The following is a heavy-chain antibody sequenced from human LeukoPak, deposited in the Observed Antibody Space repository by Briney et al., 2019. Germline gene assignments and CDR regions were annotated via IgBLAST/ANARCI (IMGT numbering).Heavy chain of an antibody. CDR2: ISSNGGST. CDR1: GFTFISYA. Sequence: GWALRLSCAASGFTFISYAMHWVRQAPGKGLEYVSAISSNGGSTYYANSVKGRFTISRDNSKNTLYLQMGSLRAEDMAVYYCARDREGCSSTSCYNFDYWGQGTLVTVSS. CDR3: ARDREGCSSTSCYNFDY. J-gene: IGHJ4*02. V-gene: IGHV3-64*01. D-gene: IGHD2-2*02.